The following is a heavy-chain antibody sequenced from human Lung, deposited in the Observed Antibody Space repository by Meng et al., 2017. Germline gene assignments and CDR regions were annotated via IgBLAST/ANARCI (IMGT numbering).Heavy chain of an antibody. Sequence: AAVTDSCKGSGSTSPDYWLHWVRRAPGQGREGMGRINPKSGDTHYAQRFQGRVTMTGDTSISTAYMELSGLRSDETARYDCARDEEIAAAGKLFGDYWGQGTLVTVSS. J-gene: IGHJ4*02. CDR3: ARDEEIAAAGKLFGDY. D-gene: IGHD6-13*01. CDR1: GSTSPDYW. CDR2: INPKSGDT. V-gene: IGHV1-2*06.